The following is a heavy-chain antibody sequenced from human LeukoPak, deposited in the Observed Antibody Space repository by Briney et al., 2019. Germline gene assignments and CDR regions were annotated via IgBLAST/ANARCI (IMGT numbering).Heavy chain of an antibody. CDR1: GFTFSSYG. J-gene: IGHJ5*02. CDR3: ARDRQWLVSYWFDP. V-gene: IGHV3-33*01. CDR2: IWYDGSNK. Sequence: PGESMRLSCAASGFTFSSYGMHWVRQAPGKGLEWVAVIWYDGSNKYYADSVKGRFTISRDNSKNTLYLQMNSLRAEDTAVYYCARDRQWLVSYWFDPWGQGTLVTVSS. D-gene: IGHD6-19*01.